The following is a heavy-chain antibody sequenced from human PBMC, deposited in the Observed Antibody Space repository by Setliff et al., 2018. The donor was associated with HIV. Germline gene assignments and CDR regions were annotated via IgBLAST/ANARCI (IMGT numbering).Heavy chain of an antibody. Sequence: ASVKVSCKTSGYTFNSYGISWVRQAPGQGLEWVGLNIAFNGKTNSAPKFQGRVIMTTDTSTSTAHMELRSLRSDDTAIYYCARVIVDFDSSGFYYFDSWGQGTLVTVS. J-gene: IGHJ4*02. CDR3: ARVIVDFDSSGFYYFDS. D-gene: IGHD3-22*01. V-gene: IGHV1-18*01. CDR2: NIAFNGKT. CDR1: GYTFNSYG.